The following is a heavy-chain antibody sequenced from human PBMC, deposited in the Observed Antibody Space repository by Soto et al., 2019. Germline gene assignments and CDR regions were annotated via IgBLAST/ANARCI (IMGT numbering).Heavy chain of an antibody. CDR3: ARGHRLKYYDILTGYPR. CDR2: ISSSSSYI. J-gene: IGHJ4*02. CDR1: GFTFSSYS. Sequence: GSLRLSCAASGFTFSSYSMNWVRQAPGKGLEWVSSISSSSSYIYYADSVKGRFTISRDNAKNSLYLQMNSLRAEDTAVYYCARGHRLKYYDILTGYPRWGQGTLVTVSS. D-gene: IGHD3-9*01. V-gene: IGHV3-21*01.